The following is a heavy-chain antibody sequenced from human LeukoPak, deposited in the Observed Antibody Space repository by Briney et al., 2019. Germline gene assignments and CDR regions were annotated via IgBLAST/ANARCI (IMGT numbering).Heavy chain of an antibody. CDR1: GYTLTSFD. CDR2: MDPNNGDT. D-gene: IGHD1-1*01. J-gene: IGHJ4*02. V-gene: IGHV1-8*01. CDR3: GRPGTGKNYAYVDY. Sequence: GASVKVSCKPSGYTLTSFDVSCVRQVPGHGLEWMGWMDPNNGDTYYAQKFQGRVALTRDTSINTAFMELSGLTSDDTAVYYCGRPGTGKNYAYVDYWGQGTLVTVSS.